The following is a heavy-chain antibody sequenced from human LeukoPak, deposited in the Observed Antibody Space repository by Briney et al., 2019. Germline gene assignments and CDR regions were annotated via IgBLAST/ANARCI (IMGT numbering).Heavy chain of an antibody. J-gene: IGHJ4*02. CDR2: ISGSGGST. D-gene: IGHD3-22*01. CDR3: AKDGIGGIYYDSSGYFDY. Sequence: PGGSLRLXCAASGFTFNNYAMSWVRQAPGKGLEWVSAISGSGGSTYYADPLKGRFTISRDNSKNTLYLQMNSLRAEDTALYYCAKDGIGGIYYDSSGYFDYWGQGTLVTVSS. CDR1: GFTFNNYA. V-gene: IGHV3-23*01.